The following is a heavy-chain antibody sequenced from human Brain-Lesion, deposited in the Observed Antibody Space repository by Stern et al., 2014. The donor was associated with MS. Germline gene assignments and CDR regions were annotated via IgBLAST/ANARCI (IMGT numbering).Heavy chain of an antibody. CDR1: GASISNTQW. Sequence: QLQLQESGPGLVKPSGTLSLTCAVSGASISNTQWWTWVRQSPGKGLEWIGEIYQSGSANYKPSLRSRVPISVDSSKNSFSLKLNSVTAADTAVYYCARDPRRGGLSGYYHGMDVWGQGTTVTVSS. D-gene: IGHD3-10*01. CDR2: IYQSGSA. V-gene: IGHV4-4*02. J-gene: IGHJ6*02. CDR3: ARDPRRGGLSGYYHGMDV.